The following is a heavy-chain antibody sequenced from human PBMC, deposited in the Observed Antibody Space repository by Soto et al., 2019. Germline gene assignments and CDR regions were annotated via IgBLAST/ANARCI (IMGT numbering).Heavy chain of an antibody. D-gene: IGHD3-10*01. Sequence: QGQLVQSVGEVKKPGASLKVSCKASGYNFILHGISWVRQAPGQGLEWMGWISAYNGNTNYAQNFQDRVTMTTHPSTSTVNMELRSVRSDDTAVYYCARVWYDGNSGAFDIWGQGTKVTVSS. CDR3: ARVWYDGNSGAFDI. CDR2: ISAYNGNT. J-gene: IGHJ3*02. V-gene: IGHV1-18*01. CDR1: GYNFILHG.